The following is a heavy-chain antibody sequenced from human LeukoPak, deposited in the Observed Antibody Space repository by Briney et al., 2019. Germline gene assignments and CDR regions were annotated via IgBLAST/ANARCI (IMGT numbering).Heavy chain of an antibody. Sequence: GGSLRLSCAASGFDFSTQWMSWVRQAPGKGLEWVAIVNQGATQKYYVDSVKGRFTISRDNAENSLYLQMNSLRADDTAVYYCAKDYGDYIDYWGQGTLVTVSS. J-gene: IGHJ4*02. D-gene: IGHD4-17*01. CDR3: AKDYGDYIDY. CDR1: GFDFSTQW. V-gene: IGHV3-7*01. CDR2: VNQGATQK.